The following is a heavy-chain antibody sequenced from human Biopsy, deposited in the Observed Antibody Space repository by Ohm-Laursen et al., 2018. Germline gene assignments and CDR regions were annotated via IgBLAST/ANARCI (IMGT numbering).Heavy chain of an antibody. J-gene: IGHJ4*02. D-gene: IGHD3-10*01. CDR1: GFNFSAYG. CDR2: TWDDGSHQ. Sequence: SLRLSCAASGFNFSAYGMHWVRQAPDKGLEWVALTWDDGSHQYYADSVKGRFTISKDNSKNSLYLHINTLRVEDTAVYYCVTDRLDDITKVRGIMTDWGQGTLVIVSS. CDR3: VTDRLDDITKVRGIMTD. V-gene: IGHV3-33*01.